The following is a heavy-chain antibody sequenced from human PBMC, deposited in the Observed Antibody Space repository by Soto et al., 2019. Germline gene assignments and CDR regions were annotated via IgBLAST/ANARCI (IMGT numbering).Heavy chain of an antibody. CDR3: ARTFDYYGMDV. V-gene: IGHV4-38-2*01. J-gene: IGHJ6*02. D-gene: IGHD3-3*01. CDR1: GYSMTSGYY. CDR2: IYHGGSI. Sequence: SETLSLTCAVSGYSMTSGYYWGFVRQPPGKGLEWLGSIYHGGSIYYNPSLKSRVTISLDTSKNPFSLDLTSVTAADTAVYYCARTFDYYGMDVWGQGTTVTVSS.